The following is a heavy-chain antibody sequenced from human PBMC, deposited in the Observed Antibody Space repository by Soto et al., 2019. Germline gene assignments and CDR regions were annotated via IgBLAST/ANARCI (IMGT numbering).Heavy chain of an antibody. CDR2: VSANNGHT. Sequence: ASVKVSCKASGGTFSNYGISWVRQAPGQGLEWMGWVSANNGHTNYAQNLQGRVSMTTDTSTSTAYMELRGLTFDDTAVYYCARDIESVTAKQFFYYYAMDVWGQGTTVTVSS. V-gene: IGHV1-18*01. D-gene: IGHD2-8*01. CDR1: GGTFSNYG. CDR3: ARDIESVTAKQFFYYYAMDV. J-gene: IGHJ6*02.